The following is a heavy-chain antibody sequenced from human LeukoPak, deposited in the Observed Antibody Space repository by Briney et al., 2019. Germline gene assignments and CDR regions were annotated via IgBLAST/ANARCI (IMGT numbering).Heavy chain of an antibody. J-gene: IGHJ4*02. CDR3: ARGGPSSSWYWHAIDY. Sequence: GGSLRLSCAASGFTFSSYEMNWVRQAPGKGLEWVSYISSSGSTIYYADSVKGRFTISRDNAKNSLYLQMNSLRAEDTALYYCARGGPSSSWYWHAIDYWGQGTLVTVSS. CDR2: ISSSGSTI. V-gene: IGHV3-48*03. CDR1: GFTFSSYE. D-gene: IGHD6-13*01.